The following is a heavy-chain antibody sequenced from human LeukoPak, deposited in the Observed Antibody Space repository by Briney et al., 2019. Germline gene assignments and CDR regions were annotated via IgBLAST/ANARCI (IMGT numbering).Heavy chain of an antibody. CDR2: ISYDGSNK. CDR3: ARAFRWVIPPDY. Sequence: PGGSLRLSCAASGFTFSSYAMHWVRQAPGKGLEWVAVISYDGSNKYYADTVKGRFTISRDNSKNTQYLQMNSLRAEDTAVYYCARAFRWVIPPDYWGQGTLVTVSS. J-gene: IGHJ4*02. CDR1: GFTFSSYA. D-gene: IGHD3-22*01. V-gene: IGHV3-30-3*01.